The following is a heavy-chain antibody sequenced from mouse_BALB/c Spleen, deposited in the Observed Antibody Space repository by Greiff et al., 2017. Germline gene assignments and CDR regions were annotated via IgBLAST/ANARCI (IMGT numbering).Heavy chain of an antibody. CDR1: GFAFSSYD. CDR3: ARHEDYYGSRTWFAY. D-gene: IGHD1-1*01. CDR2: ISSGGGST. Sequence: EVMLVESGGGLVKPGGSLKLSCAASGFAFSSYDMSWVRQTPEKRLEWVAYISSGGGSTYYPDTVKGRFTISRDNAKNTLYLQMSSLKSEDTAMYYCARHEDYYGSRTWFAYWGQGTLVTVSA. V-gene: IGHV5-12-1*01. J-gene: IGHJ3*01.